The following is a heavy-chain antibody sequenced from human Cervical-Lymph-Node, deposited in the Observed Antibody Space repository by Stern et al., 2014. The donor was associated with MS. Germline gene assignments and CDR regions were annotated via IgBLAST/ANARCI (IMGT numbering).Heavy chain of an antibody. CDR1: GGSISSYY. CDR2: IYYSGST. D-gene: IGHD6-19*01. CDR3: ARGRSSGWYQTNWYFDL. Sequence: QLQLQESGPGLVKPSETLSLTCTVSGGSISSYYWSWIRQPPGKGLERIGDIYYSGSTNYNPSLKSRVTISVDTSKNQFSLKLSSVTAADTAVYYCARGRSSGWYQTNWYFDLWGRGTLVTVSS. V-gene: IGHV4-59*01. J-gene: IGHJ2*01.